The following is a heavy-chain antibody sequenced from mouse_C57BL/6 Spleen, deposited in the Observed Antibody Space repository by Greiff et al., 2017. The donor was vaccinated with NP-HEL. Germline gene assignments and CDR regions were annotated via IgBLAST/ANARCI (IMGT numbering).Heavy chain of an antibody. CDR2: ISDGGSYT. Sequence: EVQRVESGGGLVKPGGSLKLSCAASGFTFSSYAMSWVRQTPEKRLEWVATISDGGSYTYYPDNVKGRFTISRDNAKNNLYLQMSHLKSEDTAMYYCAREVEGSNLFDYWGQGTTLTVSS. CDR1: GFTFSSYA. D-gene: IGHD1-1*01. V-gene: IGHV5-4*01. CDR3: AREVEGSNLFDY. J-gene: IGHJ2*01.